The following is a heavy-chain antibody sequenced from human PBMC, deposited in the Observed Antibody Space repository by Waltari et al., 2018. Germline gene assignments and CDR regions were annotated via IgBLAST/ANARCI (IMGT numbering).Heavy chain of an antibody. CDR1: GGTFSSYA. J-gene: IGHJ6*02. D-gene: IGHD2-15*01. CDR3: ARDRIVVVVAASPYGMDV. CDR2: IIPIFGTA. Sequence: QVQLVQSGAEVKKPGSSVKVSCKASGGTFSSYAISWVRQAPGQGLEWMGRIIPIFGTANYAQKCQGRVTITADKSTSTAYMELSSLRSEDTAVYYCARDRIVVVVAASPYGMDVWGQGTTVIVSS. V-gene: IGHV1-69*08.